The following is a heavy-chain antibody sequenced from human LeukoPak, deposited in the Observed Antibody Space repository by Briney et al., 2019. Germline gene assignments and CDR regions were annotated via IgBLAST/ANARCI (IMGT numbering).Heavy chain of an antibody. CDR2: ISSNGGST. CDR1: GCTFSSYA. CDR3: VKGVVVVTARAFGY. Sequence: GGSLTLSCSASGCTFSSYAMHWVRQAPGKGLEYISAISSNGGSTYYPDSVKGRFTISRDNSKNTLYLQMSRLRAEATAVYYCVKGVVVVTARAFGYWGQGTLVTVSS. J-gene: IGHJ4*02. V-gene: IGHV3-64D*06. D-gene: IGHD2-21*02.